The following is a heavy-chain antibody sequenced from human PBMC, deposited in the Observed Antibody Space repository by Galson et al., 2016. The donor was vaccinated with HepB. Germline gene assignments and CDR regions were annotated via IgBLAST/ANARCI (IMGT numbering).Heavy chain of an antibody. CDR3: AREAWSDSHCYDY. D-gene: IGHD2-15*01. CDR1: GDSFSSPNW. Sequence: SETLSLTCAVSGDSFSSPNWWTWVRQPPGKGLEWIGEISHSWTTNYNPSLKSRVTISLDKSRNQFSLKLTSVTVADTAVYYCAREAWSDSHCYDYWGQGTLVTVSS. V-gene: IGHV4-4*02. CDR2: ISHSWTT. J-gene: IGHJ4*02.